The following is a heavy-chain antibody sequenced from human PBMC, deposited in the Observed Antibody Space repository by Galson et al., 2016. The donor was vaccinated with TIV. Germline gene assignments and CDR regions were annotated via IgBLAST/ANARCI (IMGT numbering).Heavy chain of an antibody. Sequence: SLRLSCAASGVIVNDNYMTWVRQAPGKGLEWVSLTYNGETTSYADSVKGRFTVSRDDSKNTLYLQMDRLTTQDTAVYYCARERRFCGSECFLRYYFGMDVWGQGTTVTVSS. D-gene: IGHD2-21*01. V-gene: IGHV3-66*02. CDR3: ARERRFCGSECFLRYYFGMDV. CDR1: GVIVNDNY. J-gene: IGHJ6*02. CDR2: TYNGETT.